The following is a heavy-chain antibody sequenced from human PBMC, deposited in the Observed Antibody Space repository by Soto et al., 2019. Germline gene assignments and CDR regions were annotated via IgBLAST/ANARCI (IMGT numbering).Heavy chain of an antibody. CDR1: GFTFSSYA. Sequence: QVQLVESGGGVVQPGRSLRLSCAASGFTFSSYAMHWVRQAPGKGLEWVAVISYDGSIKYYADSVKGRFTISRDNSKNTLYLQMNSLRAEDTAVYYCARDRSGIWFGATFDYWGQGTLVTVSS. CDR3: ARDRSGIWFGATFDY. J-gene: IGHJ4*02. CDR2: ISYDGSIK. D-gene: IGHD3-10*01. V-gene: IGHV3-30-3*01.